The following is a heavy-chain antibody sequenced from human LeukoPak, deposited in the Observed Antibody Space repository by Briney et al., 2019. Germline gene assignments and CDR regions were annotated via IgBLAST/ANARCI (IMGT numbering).Heavy chain of an antibody. Sequence: ASVKVSCKASGYTFTGYYMHWVRQAPGQGLEWMGWINPNSGGTNYAQKFQGRVTMTRDTSISTAYMKLSRLRSDDTAVYYCARVPLGYCSSTSCLNWFDPWGQGTLVTVSS. V-gene: IGHV1-2*02. D-gene: IGHD2-2*01. CDR3: ARVPLGYCSSTSCLNWFDP. CDR1: GYTFTGYY. CDR2: INPNSGGT. J-gene: IGHJ5*02.